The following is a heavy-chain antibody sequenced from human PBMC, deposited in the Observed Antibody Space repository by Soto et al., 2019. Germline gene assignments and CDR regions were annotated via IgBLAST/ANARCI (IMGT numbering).Heavy chain of an antibody. CDR3: ERDRAASLFDY. J-gene: IGHJ4*02. D-gene: IGHD6-13*01. Sequence: QVQQVQSGAEVKKPGASVKVSCKASGYTFTSYGISWVRQAPGQGLEWMGWISAYNGNTNYAQKLQGRVTMTTDSTASAAYMELSSLRSDDTAVYYCERDRAASLFDYWGQGTLVTVSS. CDR1: GYTFTSYG. V-gene: IGHV1-18*01. CDR2: ISAYNGNT.